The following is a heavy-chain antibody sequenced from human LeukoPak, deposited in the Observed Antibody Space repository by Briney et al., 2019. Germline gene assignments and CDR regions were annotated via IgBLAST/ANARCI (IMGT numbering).Heavy chain of an antibody. J-gene: IGHJ4*02. V-gene: IGHV3-9*01. CDR2: ITWDSSIT. CDR1: GFTFDDHD. Sequence: GRSLRLSCAAPGFTFDDHDMHWVRQAPGKGLEWVSGITWDSSITGYADSVKGRFTISRDNTKNLLFLEMNNLRGDDTAIYYCVRESRPGGAMGLYHNLDYWGQGTLVAVSS. D-gene: IGHD1-1*01. CDR3: VRESRPGGAMGLYHNLDY.